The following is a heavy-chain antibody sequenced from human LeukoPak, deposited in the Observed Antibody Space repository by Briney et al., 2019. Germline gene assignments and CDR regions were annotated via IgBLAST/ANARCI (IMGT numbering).Heavy chain of an antibody. V-gene: IGHV3-53*01. CDR2: IYSGGST. Sequence: GGSLRLSCAASGFTVSSNYMSWVRQAPGKGLEWVSVIYSGGSTYYADSVKGRLTISRDNSKNTLYLQMNSLRAEDTAVYYCARYWVGYGMDVWGQGTTVTVSS. CDR1: GFTVSSNY. J-gene: IGHJ6*02. CDR3: ARYWVGYGMDV. D-gene: IGHD2-8*02.